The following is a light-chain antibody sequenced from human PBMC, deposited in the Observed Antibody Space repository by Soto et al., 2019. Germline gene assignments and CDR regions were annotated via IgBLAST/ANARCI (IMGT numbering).Light chain of an antibody. Sequence: ETVMTQSPVTLSVSPGEGATLSCRASQTINNNLAWYQQKPGQAPRLLIYGASRRATGVPARFSGSGSGTEFTLTISSLQSEDLAVYYCQQYGSSLRTFGQGTKGESK. CDR2: GAS. V-gene: IGKV3-15*01. J-gene: IGKJ1*01. CDR3: QQYGSSLRT. CDR1: QTINNN.